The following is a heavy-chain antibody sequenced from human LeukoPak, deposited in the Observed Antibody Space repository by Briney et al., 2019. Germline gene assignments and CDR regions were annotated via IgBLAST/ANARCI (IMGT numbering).Heavy chain of an antibody. Sequence: SQTLSLTCAISGDSVSSNSVTWNWIRQSPSRGLEWLGRTYYRSTWYNDYAVSVRGRITVNPDTSKNQFSLHLNSVTPEDTAVYYCARRLTQYDCFDPWGQGILDTVSS. CDR1: GDSVSSNSVT. CDR2: TYYRSTWYN. CDR3: ARRLTQYDCFDP. D-gene: IGHD2-2*01. J-gene: IGHJ5*02. V-gene: IGHV6-1*01.